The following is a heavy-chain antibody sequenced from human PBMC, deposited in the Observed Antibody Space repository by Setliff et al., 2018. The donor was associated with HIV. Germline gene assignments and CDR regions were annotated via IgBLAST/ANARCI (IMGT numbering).Heavy chain of an antibody. J-gene: IGHJ6*02. D-gene: IGHD4-4*01. CDR1: GFTFSNYW. V-gene: IGHV3-7*01. CDR3: ARDDYMLYSYYYGMDV. Sequence: PGESLKISCAASGFTFSNYWMSWVRQAPGKGLEWVANIKQDGSEKYYVDSVKGRFTISRDNAKNSLYLQMNSLRAEDTAVYYCARDDYMLYSYYYGMDVWGQGTTVTVSS. CDR2: IKQDGSEK.